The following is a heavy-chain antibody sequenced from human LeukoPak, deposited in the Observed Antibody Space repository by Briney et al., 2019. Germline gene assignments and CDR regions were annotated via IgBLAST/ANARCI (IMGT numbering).Heavy chain of an antibody. Sequence: SETLSLTCTVYGGYISSSSYYWGWIRKARGKGMEWIESMYYSGSTYYNPSLKSRLTISVHTSKNHFSLKLSSVTAADTAVYYCARPSIDDAFDIWGQGTMVTVSS. J-gene: IGHJ3*02. D-gene: IGHD3-16*02. CDR2: MYYSGST. V-gene: IGHV4-39*02. CDR3: ARPSIDDAFDI. CDR1: GGYISSSSYY.